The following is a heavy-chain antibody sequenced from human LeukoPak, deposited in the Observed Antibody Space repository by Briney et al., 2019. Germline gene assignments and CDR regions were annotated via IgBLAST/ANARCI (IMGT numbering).Heavy chain of an antibody. CDR3: ARLPSGTLNPHYDY. J-gene: IGHJ4*02. V-gene: IGHV4-4*09. D-gene: IGHD3-10*01. CDR2: IHTWGGK. CDR1: GYSMCSLD. Sequence: SETLSLTCTVSGYSMCSLDCSWIRHPPGGGGEWVGYIHTWGGKIYNPSLKGRVTISIDMSKKQFSLMLTSVTAADTAVYYCARLPSGTLNPHYDYWGQGSLVTVSS.